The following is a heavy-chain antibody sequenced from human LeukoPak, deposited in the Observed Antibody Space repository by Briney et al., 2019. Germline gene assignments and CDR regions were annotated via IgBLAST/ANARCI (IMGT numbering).Heavy chain of an antibody. CDR3: ARQDYDYVWGSYLNWFDP. V-gene: IGHV4-59*08. CDR2: IYYSGST. J-gene: IGHJ5*02. D-gene: IGHD3-16*01. Sequence: PSETLSLTCTVSGDSISSYYWSWIRQPPGKGLEWIGYIYYSGSTNYNPSLKSRVTISVDTSKNQFSLKLSSVTAADTAVYYCARQDYDYVWGSYLNWFDPWGQGTLVTVSS. CDR1: GDSISSYY.